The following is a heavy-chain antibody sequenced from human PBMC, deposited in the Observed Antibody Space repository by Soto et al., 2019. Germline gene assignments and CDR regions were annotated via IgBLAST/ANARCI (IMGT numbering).Heavy chain of an antibody. CDR3: ARTLYGDNVDY. CDR1: GYTFTGYS. Sequence: ASVKVSCKASGYTFTGYSMHWVRQAPGQGLEWMGSINPNSGVTNYAQNFQGWVTMTRDMSTSTAYMELSSLRPEDTAVYYCARTLYGDNVDYWGQGTLVTVSS. V-gene: IGHV1-2*04. D-gene: IGHD4-17*01. CDR2: INPNSGVT. J-gene: IGHJ4*02.